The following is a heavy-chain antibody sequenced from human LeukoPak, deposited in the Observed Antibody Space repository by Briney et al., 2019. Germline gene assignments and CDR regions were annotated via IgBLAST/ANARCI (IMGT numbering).Heavy chain of an antibody. J-gene: IGHJ3*02. CDR1: DNNLSNYG. D-gene: IGHD3-10*01. Sequence: ASVKVSCKASDNNLSNYGITWVRQAPGQGLEWMGWISGYNGNTNYAQKIQGRVTMTTDIFTSTAYMELRRLRYDDTAVYYCARDGGSVVRGVIRRRDTFDIWGQGTMVTVSS. CDR3: ARDGGSVVRGVIRRRDTFDI. CDR2: ISGYNGNT. V-gene: IGHV1-18*01.